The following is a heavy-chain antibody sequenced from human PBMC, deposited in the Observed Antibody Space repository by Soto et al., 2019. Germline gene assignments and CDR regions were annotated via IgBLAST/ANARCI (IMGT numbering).Heavy chain of an antibody. Sequence: EVQLVESGGDLVQPGGSLRLSCAASGFSFGSSWMTCVRQAPGKGLEWVANIKKDGSKINYLDSVRGRFTVSRDNAKNSLYLEMNRLRAEDTALYYCARDVSPGSSSLYLDAFDIWGQGTMVTVSS. CDR2: IKKDGSKI. CDR1: GFSFGSSW. J-gene: IGHJ3*02. D-gene: IGHD6-13*01. V-gene: IGHV3-7*05. CDR3: ARDVSPGSSSLYLDAFDI.